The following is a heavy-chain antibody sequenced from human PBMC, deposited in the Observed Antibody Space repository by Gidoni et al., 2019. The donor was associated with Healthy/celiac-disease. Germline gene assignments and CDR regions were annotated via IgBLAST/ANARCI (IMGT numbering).Heavy chain of an antibody. J-gene: IGHJ3*02. CDR2: IRSKAYGGTT. Sequence: EVQLVESGGGLVQPGRSLRLSCTASGFTFGDYAMSWFRQAPGKGLEWVGFIRSKAYGGTTEYAASVKGRFTISRDDSKSIAYLQMNSLKTEDTAVYYCTRSRDLRATWAFDIWGQGTMVTVSS. CDR1: GFTFGDYA. V-gene: IGHV3-49*03. CDR3: TRSRDLRATWAFDI.